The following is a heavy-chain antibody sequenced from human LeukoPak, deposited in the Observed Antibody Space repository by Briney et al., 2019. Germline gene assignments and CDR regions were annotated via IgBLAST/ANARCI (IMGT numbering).Heavy chain of an antibody. Sequence: ASVKVSCKASGYTFTSYGINWVRQAPGQGLEWMGCVSAYNGKTNYAQKLQGRVTMTTDTSTNTAYMELRSLRSDDTAVYYCARALAGQVDWFDPWGQGTLVTVSS. V-gene: IGHV1-18*01. CDR1: GYTFTSYG. D-gene: IGHD6-19*01. CDR2: VSAYNGKT. J-gene: IGHJ5*02. CDR3: ARALAGQVDWFDP.